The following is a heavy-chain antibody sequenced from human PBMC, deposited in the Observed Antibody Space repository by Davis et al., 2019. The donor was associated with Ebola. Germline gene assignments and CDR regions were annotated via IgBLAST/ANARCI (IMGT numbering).Heavy chain of an antibody. CDR2: ISGSGGST. CDR3: ARPDYYEGGMDV. V-gene: IGHV3-23*01. D-gene: IGHD3-22*01. CDR1: GFTFSSYA. J-gene: IGHJ6*02. Sequence: PGGSLRLSCAASGFTFSSYAMSWVRQAPGKGLEWVSAISGSGGSTYYADSVKGRFTISRDNSKNTLYLQMNSLRAEDTAVYYCARPDYYEGGMDVWGQGTTVTVSS.